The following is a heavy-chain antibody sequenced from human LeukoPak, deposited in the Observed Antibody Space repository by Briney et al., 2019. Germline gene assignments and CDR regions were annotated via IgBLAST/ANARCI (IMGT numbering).Heavy chain of an antibody. J-gene: IGHJ4*02. CDR3: AKDLEGKSTVGY. V-gene: IGHV3-30*02. CDR1: GFTFSSYG. Sequence: PGGSLRLSCAASGFTFSSYGMHWVRQAPGEGLEWVAFIRYDGSNKYYADSVKGRFTISRDNSKNTLYLQMNSLRAEDTAVYYCAKDLEGKSTVGYWGQGTLVTVSS. CDR2: IRYDGSNK. D-gene: IGHD3-3*01.